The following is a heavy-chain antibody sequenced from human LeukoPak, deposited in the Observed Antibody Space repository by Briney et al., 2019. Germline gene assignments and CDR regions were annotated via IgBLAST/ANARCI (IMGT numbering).Heavy chain of an antibody. Sequence: GGSLRLSYAASGFTFSSYDMSWVRQAPGKGLEWVSAISGSGGSTYYADSVKGRFTISRDNSKNTLYLQMNSLRAEDTAVYYCAKDPGCSSTSCAYYNGMDVWGQGTTVTVSS. CDR1: GFTFSSYD. V-gene: IGHV3-23*01. CDR2: ISGSGGST. D-gene: IGHD2-2*01. CDR3: AKDPGCSSTSCAYYNGMDV. J-gene: IGHJ6*02.